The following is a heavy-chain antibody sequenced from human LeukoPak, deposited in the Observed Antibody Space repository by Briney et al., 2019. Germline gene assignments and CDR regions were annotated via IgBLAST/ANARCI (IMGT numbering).Heavy chain of an antibody. D-gene: IGHD6-6*01. V-gene: IGHV4-34*01. CDR2: INHSGSN. CDR1: GGSSSGYY. J-gene: IGHJ3*02. CDR3: ARLRSSSHTGDGFDI. Sequence: SETLSLTCAASGGSSSGYYWSWIRQPPGKGLEWIGEINHSGSNNYNPSLNSRVTISVDTTKNQYSLKLSSVHAADTAVYYCARLRSSSHTGDGFDIWGQGTMDTVSS.